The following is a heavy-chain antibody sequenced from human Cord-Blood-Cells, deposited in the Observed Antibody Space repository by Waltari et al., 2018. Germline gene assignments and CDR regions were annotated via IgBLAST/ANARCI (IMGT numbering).Heavy chain of an antibody. J-gene: IGHJ4*02. CDR3: ARIEVEYYFDY. Sequence: QVTLKESGPVLVKPTETLTLTCTVSGFSLSNARMGVSWIRQPPGKALEWLAHIFSNDEKSYSTSLKSRLTLSKDTSKSQVVLTMTNMYPVDTATYYCARIEVEYYFDYWGQGTLVTVSS. CDR1: GFSLSNARMG. V-gene: IGHV2-26*01. CDR2: IFSNDEK.